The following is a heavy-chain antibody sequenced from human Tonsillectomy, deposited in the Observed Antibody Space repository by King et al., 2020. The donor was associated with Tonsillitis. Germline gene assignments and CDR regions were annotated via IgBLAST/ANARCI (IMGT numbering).Heavy chain of an antibody. V-gene: IGHV4-61*02. D-gene: IGHD5-12*01. CDR1: GDSITSGSYY. CDR3: ARDPGYGCDS. Sequence: QLQESGPGLVKPSQTLSLTCTVSGDSITSGSYYWSWIRQPAGKGLELVGRFYSSGSTNYNPSLKSRVTISVDPSKNQFSLKLTSVTAADSAVYYCARDPGYGCDSWGQGTLAT. J-gene: IGHJ4*02. CDR2: FYSSGST.